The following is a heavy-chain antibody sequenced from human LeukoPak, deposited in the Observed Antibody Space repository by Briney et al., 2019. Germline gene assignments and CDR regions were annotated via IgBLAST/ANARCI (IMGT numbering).Heavy chain of an antibody. Sequence: ASVKVSCKASGYSFTGYYMHWVRQAPGQGLDWMGWINPNSGGTNYAQKFQGRVTMTRDTSISTAYMELSRLRSDDTAVYYCASRDTAMTASDYWGQGTLVTVSS. D-gene: IGHD5-18*01. CDR2: INPNSGGT. V-gene: IGHV1-2*02. CDR3: ASRDTAMTASDY. CDR1: GYSFTGYY. J-gene: IGHJ4*02.